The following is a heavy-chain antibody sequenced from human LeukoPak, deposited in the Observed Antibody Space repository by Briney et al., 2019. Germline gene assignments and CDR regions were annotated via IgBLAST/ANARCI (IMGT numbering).Heavy chain of an antibody. J-gene: IGHJ6*02. CDR2: IKQDGSKK. V-gene: IGHV3-7*01. CDR1: GFPFSSYW. CDR3: ARVRCGMDV. Sequence: GGSLRLSCVASGFPFSSYWMTWVRQAPGKGLEWVANIKQDGSKKSYVDSVKGRFTISRDNAKNSLYLQMNSLRAEDTAVYYCARVRCGMDVWGQGTTVTVSS.